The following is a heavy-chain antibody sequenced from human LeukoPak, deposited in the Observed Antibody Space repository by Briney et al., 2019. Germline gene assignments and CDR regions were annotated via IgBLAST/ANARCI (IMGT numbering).Heavy chain of an antibody. CDR2: ISGSGGST. J-gene: IGHJ4*02. V-gene: IGHV3-23*01. CDR3: ATLGATIITVYYFDY. D-gene: IGHD1-26*01. CDR1: GFTVSSNY. Sequence: GGSLRLSCAASGFTVSSNYMSWVRQAPGKGLEWVSAISGSGGSTYYADSVKGRFTISRDNSKNTLYLQMNSLRAEDTAVYYCATLGATIITVYYFDYWGQGTLVTVSS.